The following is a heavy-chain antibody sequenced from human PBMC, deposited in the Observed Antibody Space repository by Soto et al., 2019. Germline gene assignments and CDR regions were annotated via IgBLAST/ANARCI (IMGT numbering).Heavy chain of an antibody. Sequence: PVEALKISCEASGYKFTNYWLSWVRQTPGKGLEWMGRIDPSDSYINYSPSFRVHVTISIAESINTAHLQWSSLKASDTPTYYCAIVTAETAYHYFDFWGQGTLVTVSS. D-gene: IGHD1-1*01. V-gene: IGHV5-10-1*01. CDR2: IDPSDSYI. J-gene: IGHJ4*02. CDR3: AIVTAETAYHYFDF. CDR1: GYKFTNYW.